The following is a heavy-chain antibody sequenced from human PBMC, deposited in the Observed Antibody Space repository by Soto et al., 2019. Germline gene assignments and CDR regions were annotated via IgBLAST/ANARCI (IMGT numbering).Heavy chain of an antibody. CDR3: ARVDHRGYFAILTDY. CDR1: GDSLSSGGHY. V-gene: IGHV4-31*01. CDR2: IYDSVNT. D-gene: IGHD3-9*01. Sequence: QVQLQESGPGLVKPSQTLSLTCTVSGDSLSSGGHYWSWIRQHPGKGLEWIGHIYDSVNTYYSPSLRSQVTISADMSKNQFYLNLRSVTAADTAVYYCARVDHRGYFAILTDYWGQGTLVTVSS. J-gene: IGHJ4*02.